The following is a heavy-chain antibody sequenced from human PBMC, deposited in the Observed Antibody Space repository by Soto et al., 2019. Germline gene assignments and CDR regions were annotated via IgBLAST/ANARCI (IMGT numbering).Heavy chain of an antibody. V-gene: IGHV5-51*01. CDR3: ARNMGYYYGSGSQYYYYGMDV. CDR1: GYSFTSYW. Sequence: GESLKISCKGSGYSFTSYWIGWVRQMPGKGLEWMGIIYPGDSDTRYSPSFQGQVTISADKSISTAYLQWSSLKASDTAMYYCARNMGYYYGSGSQYYYYGMDVWGQGTTVTVSS. J-gene: IGHJ6*02. CDR2: IYPGDSDT. D-gene: IGHD3-10*01.